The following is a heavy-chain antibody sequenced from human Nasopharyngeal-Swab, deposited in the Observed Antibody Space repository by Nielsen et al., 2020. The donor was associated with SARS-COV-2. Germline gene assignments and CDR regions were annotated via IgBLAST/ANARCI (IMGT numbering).Heavy chain of an antibody. D-gene: IGHD6-13*01. CDR3: VRTYSSSWTFFDY. CDR1: GFNFDDYG. J-gene: IGHJ4*02. V-gene: IGHV3-20*04. Sequence: GESLKISCVASGFNFDDYGMSWVRQAPGKGLEWVPGIYWNGGNTGYGDSVKGRFTISRDNAKNSLYLQMNTLRAEDTAFYYCVRTYSSSWTFFDYWGQGTLVTVSS. CDR2: IYWNGGNT.